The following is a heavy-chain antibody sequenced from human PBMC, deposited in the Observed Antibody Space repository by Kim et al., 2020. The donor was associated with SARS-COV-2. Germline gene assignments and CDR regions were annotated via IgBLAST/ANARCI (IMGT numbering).Heavy chain of an antibody. J-gene: IGHJ5*02. D-gene: IGHD6-13*01. CDR3: ASSRYSSSWYGQFDP. Sequence: QKVQGRVTITADESTSTAYMELSSLRSEDTAVYYCASSRYSSSWYGQFDPWGQGTLVTVSS. V-gene: IGHV1-69*01.